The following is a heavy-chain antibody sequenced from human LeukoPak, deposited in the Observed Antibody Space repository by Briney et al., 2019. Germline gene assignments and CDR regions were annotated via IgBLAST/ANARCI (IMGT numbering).Heavy chain of an antibody. CDR3: AREAPFPSHGLDV. CDR1: GFTVSGNY. CDR2: IYSGGDI. V-gene: IGHV3-66*01. J-gene: IGHJ6*02. Sequence: GGSLRLSCAASGFTVSGNYMSWVRQAPGKGLEWVSVIYSGGDIAYADSVKGRFTISRDNSKNTLYLQMNSLRAEDTAVYYCAREAPFPSHGLDVWGQGTTVTVSS.